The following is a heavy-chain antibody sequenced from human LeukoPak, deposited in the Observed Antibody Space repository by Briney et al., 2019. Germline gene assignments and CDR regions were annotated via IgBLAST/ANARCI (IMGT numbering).Heavy chain of an antibody. CDR3: ARVLWFGPSSGWYKGIRCYFDY. CDR1: GGSFSGYY. D-gene: IGHD6-19*01. Sequence: PSETLSLTCAVYGGSFSGYYWSWIRQPPGKGLESIGEINHSGSTNYNPSLKSRVTISVDTSKNQFSLKLSSVTAADTAVYYCARVLWFGPSSGWYKGIRCYFDYWGQGTLVTVSS. V-gene: IGHV4-34*01. J-gene: IGHJ4*02. CDR2: INHSGST.